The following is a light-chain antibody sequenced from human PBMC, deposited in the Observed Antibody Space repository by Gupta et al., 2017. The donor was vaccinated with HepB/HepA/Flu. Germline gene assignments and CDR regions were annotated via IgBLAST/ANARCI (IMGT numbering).Light chain of an antibody. CDR1: SSDVGSYNL. CDR3: CSYSGSSTFYV. CDR2: EVS. Sequence: ISCTGTSSDVGSYNLVSWYQQHPGKAPKLMIYEVSKRPSGVSNRFSGSKSGNTASLTISGLQAEDEADYYCCSYSGSSTFYVFGTGTKVTVL. J-gene: IGLJ1*01. V-gene: IGLV2-23*02.